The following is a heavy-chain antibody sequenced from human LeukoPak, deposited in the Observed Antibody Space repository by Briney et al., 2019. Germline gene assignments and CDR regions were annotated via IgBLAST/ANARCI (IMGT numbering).Heavy chain of an antibody. CDR2: MYHSGSS. V-gene: IGHV4-59*01. CDR3: ARVGHYDSSGYYFDY. CDR1: GGSITSYH. D-gene: IGHD3-22*01. Sequence: SETLSLTCTVSGGSITSYHWSWIRQPPGKGLEYIGYMYHSGSSNYNPYLKSRVTLSVDTSKNQLSLKLSSVTAADTAVYYCARVGHYDSSGYYFDYWGQGILVTVSS. J-gene: IGHJ4*02.